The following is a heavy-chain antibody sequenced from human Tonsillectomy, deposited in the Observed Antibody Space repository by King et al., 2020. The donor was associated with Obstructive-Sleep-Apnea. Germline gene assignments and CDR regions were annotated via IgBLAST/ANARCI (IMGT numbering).Heavy chain of an antibody. V-gene: IGHV5-51*01. Sequence: VQLVESGAEVKKPGESLKISCKGSGYSFTSYWICWVRQMPGKGLEWMVIIYPGDSDYRYSPAFQGQVTITADKSISTAYLQWSSLKASDTAMYYCARLVTDRDGYKFFDYWGQGTLVTVSS. CDR1: GYSFTSYW. CDR2: IYPGDSDY. D-gene: IGHD5-24*01. J-gene: IGHJ4*02. CDR3: ARLVTDRDGYKFFDY.